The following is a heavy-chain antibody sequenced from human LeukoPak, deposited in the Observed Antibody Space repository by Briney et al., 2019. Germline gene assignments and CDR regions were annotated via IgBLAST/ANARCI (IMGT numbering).Heavy chain of an antibody. D-gene: IGHD6-6*01. CDR2: INPNSGGT. J-gene: IGHJ4*02. V-gene: IGHV1-2*02. CDR3: ARGRAARFYFDY. Sequence: ASVKVSCKASGYTFTGYYMHWVRQPPGQGLEWMGGINPNSGGTNYAQKFQGRVTMTRDTSISTAYMELSRLRSDDTAVYYCARGRAARFYFDYWGQGTLVTVSS. CDR1: GYTFTGYY.